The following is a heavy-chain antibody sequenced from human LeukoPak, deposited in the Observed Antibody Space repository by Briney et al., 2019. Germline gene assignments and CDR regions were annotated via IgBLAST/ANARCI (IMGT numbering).Heavy chain of an antibody. D-gene: IGHD4-17*01. J-gene: IGHJ5*02. Sequence: ASVKVSCKASGYTFTSYYMHWVRQAPGQGLEWMGIINPSGGSTSYAQKFQGRVTMTRDTSTSTVYMGLSSLRSEDTAVYYCARGSSSNGDYVGWFDPWGQGTLVTVSS. CDR1: GYTFTSYY. CDR2: INPSGGST. V-gene: IGHV1-46*01. CDR3: ARGSSSNGDYVGWFDP.